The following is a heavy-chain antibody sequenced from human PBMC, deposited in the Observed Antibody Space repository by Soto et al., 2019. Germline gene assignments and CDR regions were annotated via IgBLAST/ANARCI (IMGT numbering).Heavy chain of an antibody. J-gene: IGHJ5*01. CDR2: ISSSSSYI. D-gene: IGHD3-3*01. V-gene: IGHV3-21*01. CDR1: GLIFRSYS. CDR3: ERDAYCRITICHPPNWFAF. Sequence: RGSLRDPCAASGLIFRSYSMNWCRQAPGKGLEWFSSISSSSSYIYYADSAKGRFTTSRDNAKNSLYLQMNSLRAEDTAVYCCERDAYCRITICHPPNWFAFWGQGTMVTVSS.